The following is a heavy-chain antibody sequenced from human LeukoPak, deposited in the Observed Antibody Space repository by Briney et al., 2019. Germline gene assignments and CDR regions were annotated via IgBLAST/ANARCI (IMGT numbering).Heavy chain of an antibody. Sequence: SYDGSNKYYADSVKGRFTISRDNAKNSLYLQMNSLRAEDTAVCYCARDFSRRGWYGEVGYWGQGTLVTVSS. D-gene: IGHD3-10*01. V-gene: IGHV3-30*07. CDR3: ARDFSRRGWYGEVGY. CDR2: SYDGSNK. J-gene: IGHJ4*02.